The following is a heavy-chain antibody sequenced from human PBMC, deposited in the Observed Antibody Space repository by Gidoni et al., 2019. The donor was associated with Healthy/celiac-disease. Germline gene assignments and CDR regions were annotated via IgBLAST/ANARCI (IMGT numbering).Heavy chain of an antibody. V-gene: IGHV3-30*04. J-gene: IGHJ4*02. CDR2: ISYDGSNK. Sequence: QVQLVESGGGVVQPGRSLRLSCAASGFTFSSYAMHWVRQAPGKGLEWVAVISYDGSNKYYADSVKGRFTISRDNSKNTLYLQMNSLRAEDTAVYYCAREYGISNDYWGQGTLVTVSS. CDR3: AREYGISNDY. CDR1: GFTFSSYA. D-gene: IGHD2-15*01.